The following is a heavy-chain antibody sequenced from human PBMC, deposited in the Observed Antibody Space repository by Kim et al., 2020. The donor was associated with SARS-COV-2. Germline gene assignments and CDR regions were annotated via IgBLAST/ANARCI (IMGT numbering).Heavy chain of an antibody. CDR3: ASRDWWSYYFDY. Sequence: YYVDHGQGQFTISRDNAKNSLYLQMNSLRAEDTAVYYCASRDWWSYYFDYWGQGTLVTVSS. J-gene: IGHJ4*02. V-gene: IGHV3-7*01. D-gene: IGHD2-8*02.